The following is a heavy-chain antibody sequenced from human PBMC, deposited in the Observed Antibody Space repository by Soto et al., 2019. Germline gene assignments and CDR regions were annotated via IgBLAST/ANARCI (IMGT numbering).Heavy chain of an antibody. Sequence: QVQLQESGPGLVKPSGTLSLTCAVSGGSFTSNNWWTWVRQPPGQGLEWIGGIYRTGSTNYNPSLKSPVTISLDKAENQFSLKVTSLTAADPAVYYCASRDPGTSFDYWGQGTLVTASS. CDR3: ASRDPGTSFDY. CDR1: GGSFTSNNW. V-gene: IGHV4-4*02. D-gene: IGHD1-7*01. J-gene: IGHJ4*02. CDR2: IYRTGST.